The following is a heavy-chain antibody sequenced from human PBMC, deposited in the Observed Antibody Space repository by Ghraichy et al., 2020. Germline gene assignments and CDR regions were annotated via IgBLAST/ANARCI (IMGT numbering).Heavy chain of an antibody. J-gene: IGHJ5*02. CDR3: ARGPDIVVVVAATRNNWFDP. D-gene: IGHD2-15*01. Sequence: SETLSLTCAVYGGSFSGYYWSWIRQPPGKGLEWIGEINHSGSTNYNPSLKSRVTISVDTSKNQFSLKLSSVTAADTAVYYCARGPDIVVVVAATRNNWFDPWGQGTLVTVSS. CDR2: INHSGST. CDR1: GGSFSGYY. V-gene: IGHV4-34*01.